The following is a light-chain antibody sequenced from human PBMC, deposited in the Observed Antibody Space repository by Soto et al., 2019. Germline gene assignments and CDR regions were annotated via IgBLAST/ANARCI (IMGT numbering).Light chain of an antibody. CDR3: QTWGTGIHVV. Sequence: QPVLTQSPSASASLGASVKLTCTLSSGHSSYAIAWHQQQPEKGPRYLMKLNDDGSHSKGDGIPDRFSGSSSGAERYLTISSLQYEDEADYYCQTWGTGIHVVFGGGTKLTVL. CDR1: SGHSSYA. V-gene: IGLV4-69*01. CDR2: LNDDGSH. J-gene: IGLJ2*01.